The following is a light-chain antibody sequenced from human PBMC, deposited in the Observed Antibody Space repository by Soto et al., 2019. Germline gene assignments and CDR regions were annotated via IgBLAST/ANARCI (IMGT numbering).Light chain of an antibody. CDR3: QQYGSSPWT. CDR2: CAS. CDR1: QSVSSSY. V-gene: IGKV3-20*01. J-gene: IGKJ1*01. Sequence: EIVFTQSPGTLSLSPGERATLSCRASQSVSSSYLAWYQQKPGQAPRLLIYCASSRATGIPDRFSGSGSGTDFTLTISRMEPEDFAVYYCQQYGSSPWTFGQGTKVDIK.